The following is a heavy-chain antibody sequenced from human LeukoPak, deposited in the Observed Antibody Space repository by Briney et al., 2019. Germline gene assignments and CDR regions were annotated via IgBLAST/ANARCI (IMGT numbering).Heavy chain of an antibody. CDR2: IHLGAST. Sequence: PSETLSLTCTVSGGSISPYYWSWIRQPPGKGLEWIGSIHLGASTSYNPSLNSRVTMSIDTSNNQFSLKLNSVTAADTAVYYCVREYGGTYGSFEYWGQGSLVTVSA. CDR1: GGSISPYY. J-gene: IGHJ4*02. CDR3: VREYGGTYGSFEY. V-gene: IGHV4-38-2*02. D-gene: IGHD1-26*01.